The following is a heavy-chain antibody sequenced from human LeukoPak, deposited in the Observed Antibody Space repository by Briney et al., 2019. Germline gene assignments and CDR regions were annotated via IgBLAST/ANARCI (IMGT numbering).Heavy chain of an antibody. J-gene: IGHJ2*01. CDR2: FDPEDGET. D-gene: IGHD3-22*01. Sequence: ASVKVSCKVSGYTLTELSMHWVRQAPGKGLEWMGGFDPEDGETIYAQKFQGRVTMTEDTSTDTAYMELSSLRSEDTAVYYCATEYYYDSSGYPYWYFDLWGRGTLVTVSS. V-gene: IGHV1-24*01. CDR3: ATEYYYDSSGYPYWYFDL. CDR1: GYTLTELS.